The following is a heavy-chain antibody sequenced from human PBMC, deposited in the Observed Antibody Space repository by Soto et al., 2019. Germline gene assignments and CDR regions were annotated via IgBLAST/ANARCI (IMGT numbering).Heavy chain of an antibody. J-gene: IGHJ4*02. D-gene: IGHD3-3*01. CDR3: ARGVDYDFWSGRDFDY. Sequence: SETLSLTCAVYGGSFSGYYWSWIRQPPGKGLEWIGEINHSGSTNYNPSLKSRVTISVDTSKNQFSLKLSSVTAADTAVYYCARGVDYDFWSGRDFDYWGQGTLVTVSS. CDR2: INHSGST. V-gene: IGHV4-34*01. CDR1: GGSFSGYY.